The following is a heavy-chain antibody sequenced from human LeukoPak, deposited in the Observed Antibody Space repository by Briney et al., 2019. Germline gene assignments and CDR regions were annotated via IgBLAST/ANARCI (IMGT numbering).Heavy chain of an antibody. Sequence: ASVKVSCKASGYTFTGYYMHWVRQAPGQGLEWMGRINPNSGGTNYAQKFQGRVTMTRDTSISTAYMELSRLRSDDTAVYFCTRAGRTSTGVFDYWGQGTVVTVSS. D-gene: IGHD6-25*01. J-gene: IGHJ4*02. CDR1: GYTFTGYY. CDR2: INPNSGGT. CDR3: TRAGRTSTGVFDY. V-gene: IGHV1-2*06.